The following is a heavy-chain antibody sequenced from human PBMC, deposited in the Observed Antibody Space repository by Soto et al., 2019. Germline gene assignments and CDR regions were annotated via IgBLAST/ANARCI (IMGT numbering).Heavy chain of an antibody. CDR1: GGIFHGYG. CDR2: IRFDGSNE. CDR3: ARDGIGGTVFRGYLDY. J-gene: IGHJ4*02. D-gene: IGHD1-7*01. Sequence: SLRLSCAVPGGIFHGYGMHWVRQAPGKGLEWVAIIRFDGSNEEYADSVKGRFTISRDNSKNTLYLQMNTLGAEDTAVYYCARDGIGGTVFRGYLDYWGRGPVVTVSS. V-gene: IGHV3-33*01.